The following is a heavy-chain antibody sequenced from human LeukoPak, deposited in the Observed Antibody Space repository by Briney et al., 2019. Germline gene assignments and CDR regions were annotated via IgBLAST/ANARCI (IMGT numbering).Heavy chain of an antibody. D-gene: IGHD6-19*01. J-gene: IGHJ4*02. Sequence: GESLKISCKGSGYSFTSYWIGWVRQMPGKGLEWMGIIYPGDSDTRYSPSFQGQVTISADKSISTAYLQWSSLKASDTAMYYCSRLIAVPASHLRDWGQGTLVTVSS. CDR2: IYPGDSDT. CDR3: SRLIAVPASHLRD. V-gene: IGHV5-51*01. CDR1: GYSFTSYW.